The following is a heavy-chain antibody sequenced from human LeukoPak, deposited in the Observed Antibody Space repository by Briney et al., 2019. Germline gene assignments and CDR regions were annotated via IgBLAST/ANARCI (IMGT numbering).Heavy chain of an antibody. CDR3: ARELWMVYKGDVFDI. V-gene: IGHV4-39*07. CDR2: IYYSGST. Sequence: SETLSLTCTVSGGSISSSSYYWGWIRQPPGKGLEWIGNIYYSGSTYYNPSLKSRVTISVDTSKNQFSLKLNSVTAADTAVYYCARELWMVYKGDVFDIWGQGTMVTVS. D-gene: IGHD2-8*01. J-gene: IGHJ3*02. CDR1: GGSISSSSYY.